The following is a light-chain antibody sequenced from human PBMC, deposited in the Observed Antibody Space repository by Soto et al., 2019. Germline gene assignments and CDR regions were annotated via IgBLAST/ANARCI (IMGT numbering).Light chain of an antibody. CDR2: DAS. CDR1: QSISTY. CDR3: QQGFI. V-gene: IGKV3-11*01. Sequence: EIVLTQSPATLSLSPGERATLSCRASQSISTYLAWYQQKPGQAPRLLIYDASNRATGIPARFSGSGSETDFTLTISNLEPEDFGIYYCQQGFIFGPGTKVDFK. J-gene: IGKJ3*01.